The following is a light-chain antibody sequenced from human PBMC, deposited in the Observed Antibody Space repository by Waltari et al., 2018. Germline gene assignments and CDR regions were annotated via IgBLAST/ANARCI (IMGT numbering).Light chain of an antibody. CDR3: YSTDSSSFPL. CDR2: EDN. Sequence: SHELTQPPSVSVSPGKTDRNTCSGDALPKKYIHWYQQKSGQAPVMLIYEDNKRPSGIPERFSGSSSGTLATLTVSGAVVEDEGDYYCYSTDSSSFPLCGGGTRLTVL. CDR1: ALPKKY. J-gene: IGLJ3*02. V-gene: IGLV3-10*01.